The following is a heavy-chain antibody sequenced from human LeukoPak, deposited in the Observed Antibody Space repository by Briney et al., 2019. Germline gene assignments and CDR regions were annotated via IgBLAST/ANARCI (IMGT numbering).Heavy chain of an antibody. CDR2: IYRGGST. CDR3: ILRGSGSHYEGASVY. J-gene: IGHJ4*02. CDR1: GFTVTSDC. Sequence: PGGSLRLSCAASGFTVTSDCMSWVRQAPGKGLEGVSVIYRGGSTYYADSVQGRFTISRDNSNNTLYLQMNSLRADDTAVYYCILRGSGSHYEGASVYWGQGTLVTVSS. D-gene: IGHD3-10*01. V-gene: IGHV3-66*01.